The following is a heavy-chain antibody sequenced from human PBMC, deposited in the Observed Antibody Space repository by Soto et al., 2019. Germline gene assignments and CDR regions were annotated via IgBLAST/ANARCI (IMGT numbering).Heavy chain of an antibody. CDR3: ARGPSGWYYFDY. CDR2: ISYDGSNK. D-gene: IGHD6-19*01. Sequence: PGGSLRLSCAASGFTFSSYAMHWVRQAPGKGLEWVAVISYDGSNKYYADSVKGRFTISRDNSKNTLYLQMNSLRAEDTAVYYGARGPSGWYYFDYWGQGTLVTVSS. J-gene: IGHJ4*02. CDR1: GFTFSSYA. V-gene: IGHV3-30-3*01.